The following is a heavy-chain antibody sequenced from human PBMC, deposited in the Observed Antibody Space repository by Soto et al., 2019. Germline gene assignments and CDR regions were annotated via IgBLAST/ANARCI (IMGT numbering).Heavy chain of an antibody. CDR2: VRNKANSYST. Sequence: EVQLVESGGGLVQPGGSLRLSCVVSGFTFSDHYMDWVRQAPGKGLEYIGRVRNKANSYSTEYAASVKGRFTISRDDSKNSRYLQMNSLKTEDTAVYYCVIDSRFWSLDYWGQGTLVSVSS. CDR1: GFTFSDHY. CDR3: VIDSRFWSLDY. J-gene: IGHJ4*02. D-gene: IGHD2-2*01. V-gene: IGHV3-72*01.